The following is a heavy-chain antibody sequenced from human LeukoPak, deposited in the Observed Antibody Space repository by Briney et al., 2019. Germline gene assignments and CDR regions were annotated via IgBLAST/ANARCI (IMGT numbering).Heavy chain of an antibody. D-gene: IGHD1-26*01. CDR1: GGSISSYY. Sequence: PSETLSLTCTVSGGSISSYYWSWIRQPPGKGLEWIGYIYYSGSTNYNPSLKSRVTMSVDTSKNQFSLKLSSVTAADTAVYYCARELGSYFDYWGQGTLVTVSS. CDR2: IYYSGST. CDR3: ARELGSYFDY. V-gene: IGHV4-59*12. J-gene: IGHJ4*02.